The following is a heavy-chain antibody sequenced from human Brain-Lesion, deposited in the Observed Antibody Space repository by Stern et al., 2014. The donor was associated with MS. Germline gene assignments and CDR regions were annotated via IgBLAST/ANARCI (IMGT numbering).Heavy chain of an antibody. V-gene: IGHV3-21*01. CDR3: ARVETPLADFYYYYGMDV. Sequence: EDQLVESGGGLVKPGGSLRLSCAASGFTFSSYTMNWVRQAPGKGLEWVSSINWGSDYIYYADSVKGRFTISRDNAKNSLYLQMNSLRAEDTALYYCARVETPLADFYYYYGMDVWGQGTTVTVSS. CDR1: GFTFSSYT. CDR2: INWGSDYI. D-gene: IGHD5-18*01. J-gene: IGHJ6*02.